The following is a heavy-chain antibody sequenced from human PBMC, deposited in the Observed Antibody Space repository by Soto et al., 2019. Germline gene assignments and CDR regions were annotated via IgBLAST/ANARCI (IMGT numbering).Heavy chain of an antibody. Sequence: QVQLVQSGAEVKKPGSSVKVSCKASGGTFSSYTISWVRQAPGQGLEWMGRIIPILGIANYAQKFQGRVTITADKSTSTAYMELSSLRSEDTAVYYCARSRDGYNYFPYGGQGTLVTVSS. CDR2: IIPILGIA. CDR3: ARSRDGYNYFPY. CDR1: GGTFSSYT. J-gene: IGHJ4*02. V-gene: IGHV1-69*02. D-gene: IGHD5-12*01.